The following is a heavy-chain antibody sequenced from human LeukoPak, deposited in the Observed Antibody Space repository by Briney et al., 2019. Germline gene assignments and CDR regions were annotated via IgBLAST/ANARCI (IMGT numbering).Heavy chain of an antibody. D-gene: IGHD3-10*01. CDR1: GGSISSGGYY. CDR3: ANYGSGTYRLDP. J-gene: IGHJ5*02. CDR2: IYYSGTT. V-gene: IGHV4-31*03. Sequence: NPSETLSLTRTVSGGSISSGGYYWSWIRQHPGKGLEWIGYIYYSGTTYYNPSLKSRVTISVDTSKNQFSLMLSSVTAADTAVYYCANYGSGTYRLDPWGQGTLVTVSS.